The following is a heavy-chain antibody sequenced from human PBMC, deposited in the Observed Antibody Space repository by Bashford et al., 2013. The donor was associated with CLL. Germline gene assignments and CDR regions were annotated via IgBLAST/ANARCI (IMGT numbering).Heavy chain of an antibody. CDR2: LVVVVVP. Sequence: GSLRLSCAASGFTFSDYYMSWIRQAPGKGWSGFHTLVVVVVPYTTQTLVKGRFTISQDNAKNSLYLQMNSLRAEDTAVYYCARDLRWPKEYSSRQSVWDVWGQGDHGHRLL. J-gene: IGHJ6*02. D-gene: IGHD6-6*01. CDR1: GFTFSDYY. V-gene: IGHV3-11*01. CDR3: ARDLRWPKEYSSRQSVWDV.